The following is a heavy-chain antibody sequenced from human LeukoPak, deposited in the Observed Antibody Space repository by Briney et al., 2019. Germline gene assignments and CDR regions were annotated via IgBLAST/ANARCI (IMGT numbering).Heavy chain of an antibody. D-gene: IGHD6-19*01. CDR2: IIPIFGTA. V-gene: IGHV1-69*13. J-gene: IGHJ6*03. CDR1: GGTFSSYA. Sequence: ASVKVSCKASGGTFSSYAISWVRQAPGQGREWMGGIIPIFGTANYAQKFQGRVTITADESTSTAYMELSSLRSEDTAVFYCARTVAGPEYYYYYYMDVWGKGTTVTISS. CDR3: ARTVAGPEYYYYYYMDV.